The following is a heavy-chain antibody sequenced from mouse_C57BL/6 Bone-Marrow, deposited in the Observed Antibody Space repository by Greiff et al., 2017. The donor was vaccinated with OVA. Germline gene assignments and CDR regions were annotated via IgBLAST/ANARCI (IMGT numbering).Heavy chain of an antibody. V-gene: IGHV1-81*01. CDR3: ARRLYAMDY. J-gene: IGHJ4*01. Sequence: QVQLQSGAELARPGASVKLSCKASGYTFTSYGISWVKQRTGQGLEWIGEIYPRSGNTYYNEKFKGKATLTADKSSSTAYMELRSLTSEDSAVYFCARRLYAMDYWGQGTSVTVSS. CDR1: GYTFTSYG. CDR2: IYPRSGNT.